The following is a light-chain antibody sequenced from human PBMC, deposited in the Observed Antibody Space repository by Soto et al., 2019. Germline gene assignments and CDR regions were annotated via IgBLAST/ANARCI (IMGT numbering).Light chain of an antibody. CDR3: SSYAGSSNV. CDR1: SSDFTNYHY. CDR2: EVN. V-gene: IGLV2-8*01. Sequence: QSVLSQPAAVSGSPGQSITISCTGSSSDFTNYHYVSWYRQHPGKAPKLMIYEVNKRPSGVPDRFSGSKSGNTASLTVSGLQAEDEADYYCSSYAGSSNVFGTGTKVTVL. J-gene: IGLJ1*01.